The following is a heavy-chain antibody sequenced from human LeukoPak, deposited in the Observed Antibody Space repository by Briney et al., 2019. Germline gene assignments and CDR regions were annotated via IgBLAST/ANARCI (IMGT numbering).Heavy chain of an antibody. Sequence: ASVKVSCKASGYTFTGYYMHWVRQAPGQGLEWMGWINPNSGGTDYAQKFQGWVTMTRDTSISTAYMELSRLRSDDTAVYYCARGARGSGSYYPFDYWGQGTLVTVSS. V-gene: IGHV1-2*04. J-gene: IGHJ4*02. CDR3: ARGARGSGSYYPFDY. CDR2: INPNSGGT. D-gene: IGHD3-10*01. CDR1: GYTFTGYY.